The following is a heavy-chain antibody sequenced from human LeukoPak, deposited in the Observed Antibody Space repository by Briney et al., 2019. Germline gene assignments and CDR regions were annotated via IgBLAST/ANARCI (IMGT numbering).Heavy chain of an antibody. J-gene: IGHJ5*02. V-gene: IGHV4-59*08. D-gene: IGHD1-20*01. CDR3: ARVHGITGTT. Sequence: SETLSLTCTVSGGSISSYYWSWIRQPPGKGLEWIGYIYYSGSTYYNPSLKSRVTISVDTSKNQFSLKLSSVTAADTAVYYCARVHGITGTTWGQGTLVTVSS. CDR2: IYYSGST. CDR1: GGSISSYY.